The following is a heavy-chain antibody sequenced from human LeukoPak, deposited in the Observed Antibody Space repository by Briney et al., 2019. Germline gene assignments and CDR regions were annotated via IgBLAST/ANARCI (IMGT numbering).Heavy chain of an antibody. J-gene: IGHJ4*02. CDR3: TRGGYGGPRVAFDY. D-gene: IGHD1-1*01. V-gene: IGHV1-46*01. CDR1: GYTFSGYY. CDR2: ISPSGAST. Sequence: ASVKVSCKASGYTFSGYYIHWVRQAPGQGLEWMGIISPSGASTSYAQKFQGRVTMTRDTSTSTVYMELSSLRSEDTAVYYCTRGGYGGPRVAFDYWGQGTLVTVSS.